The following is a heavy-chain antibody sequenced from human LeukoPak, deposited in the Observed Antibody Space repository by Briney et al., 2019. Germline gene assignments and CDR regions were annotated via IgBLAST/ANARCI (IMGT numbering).Heavy chain of an antibody. CDR3: ARERGYSSGWFGFEL. Sequence: GGSLRLSCAASGFTFSSHSMTWVRQAPGKGLEWVSSISSGSSYIYYADSVKGRFTISRDNSKNMVYLQMNSLRGEDTAVYYCARERGYSSGWFGFELWGQGTLVTVSS. J-gene: IGHJ4*02. CDR2: ISSGSSYI. D-gene: IGHD6-19*01. CDR1: GFTFSSHS. V-gene: IGHV3-21*04.